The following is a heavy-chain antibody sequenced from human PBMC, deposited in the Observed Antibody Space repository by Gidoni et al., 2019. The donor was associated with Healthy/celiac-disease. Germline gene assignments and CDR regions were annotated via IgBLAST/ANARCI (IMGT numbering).Heavy chain of an antibody. D-gene: IGHD6-19*01. CDR2: ISYDGSNK. CDR1: GFTFRSYA. CDR3: ARGFMAGDYWYFDL. Sequence: QVQLVESGGGVVQPGRSLRLSCAASGFTFRSYAMHWVRQAPGKGLEWVAVISYDGSNKYYADSVKGRFTISRDNSKNTLYLQMNSLRAEDTAVYYCARGFMAGDYWYFDLWGRGTLVTVSS. J-gene: IGHJ2*01. V-gene: IGHV3-30-3*01.